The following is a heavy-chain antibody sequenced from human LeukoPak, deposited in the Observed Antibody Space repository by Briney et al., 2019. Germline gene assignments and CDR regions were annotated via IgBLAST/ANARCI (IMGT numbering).Heavy chain of an antibody. CDR3: GSTNSFSY. CDR1: GFAFSNYW. J-gene: IGHJ4*02. CDR2: IKQDGSET. Sequence: GGSLILSCAASGFAFSNYWMNWARQAPGKGLEWVANIKQDGSETNYVDSVKGRFTISRDNAKNSLYLQMNSLRAEDTALYYCGSTNSFSYWGRGTLVTVSS. V-gene: IGHV3-7*01. D-gene: IGHD2-15*01.